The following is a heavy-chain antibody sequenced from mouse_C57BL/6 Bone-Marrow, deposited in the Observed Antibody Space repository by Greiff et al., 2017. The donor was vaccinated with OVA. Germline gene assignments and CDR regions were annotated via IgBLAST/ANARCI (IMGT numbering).Heavy chain of an antibody. V-gene: IGHV14-1*01. CDR2: IDPEDGDT. CDR1: GFNIKDYY. J-gene: IGHJ2*01. CDR3: TPLYWLRRRGNFYY. Sequence: EVQLQQSGAELVRPGASVKLSCTASGFNIKDYYMHWVKQRPEQGLEWIGRIDPEDGDTEYAPKFQGKATMTADTSSNTAYLQLSSLTSEDTAVYYCTPLYWLRRRGNFYYWGQGTTLTVSS. D-gene: IGHD2-2*01.